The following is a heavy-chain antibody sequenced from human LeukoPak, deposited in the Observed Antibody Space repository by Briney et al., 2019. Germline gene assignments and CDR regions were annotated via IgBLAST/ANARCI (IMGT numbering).Heavy chain of an antibody. CDR1: GFTVRNYY. V-gene: IGHV3-66*04. CDR3: ARQTIIYGDYSDY. D-gene: IGHD4/OR15-4a*01. J-gene: IGHJ4*02. CDR2: IYSGGDT. Sequence: GGSLRLSCAASGFTVRNYYMAWVRQAPGKGLEWVSVIYSGGDTYYADSVKGRFTISRDNSKNTLYLQMNSLRAEDTAVYYCARQTIIYGDYSDYWGQGTLVTVSS.